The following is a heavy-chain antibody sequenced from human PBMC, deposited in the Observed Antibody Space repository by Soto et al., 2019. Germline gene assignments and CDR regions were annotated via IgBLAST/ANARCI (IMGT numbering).Heavy chain of an antibody. Sequence: GGSLRLSCAAAGFTFSSYGMHWVRQAPGKGLEWVAVISYDGSNKYYADSVKGRFTISRDNSKNTLYLQMNSLRAEDTAVYYCAKDMDIVLVPAASGYYYGMDVWGQGTTVTVSS. CDR2: ISYDGSNK. J-gene: IGHJ6*02. V-gene: IGHV3-30*18. CDR1: GFTFSSYG. CDR3: AKDMDIVLVPAASGYYYGMDV. D-gene: IGHD2-2*03.